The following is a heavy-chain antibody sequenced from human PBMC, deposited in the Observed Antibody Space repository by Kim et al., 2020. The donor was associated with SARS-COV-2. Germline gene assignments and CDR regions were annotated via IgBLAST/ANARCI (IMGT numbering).Heavy chain of an antibody. J-gene: IGHJ2*01. Sequence: SETLSLTCTVSGGSISSYYWSWIRQPAGKGLEWIGRIYTSGSTNYNPSLKSRVTMSVDTSKNQFSLKLSSVTAADTAVYYCARGRAVAEIYWYFDLWGRGTLVTVSS. V-gene: IGHV4-4*07. CDR2: IYTSGST. D-gene: IGHD6-19*01. CDR1: GGSISSYY. CDR3: ARGRAVAEIYWYFDL.